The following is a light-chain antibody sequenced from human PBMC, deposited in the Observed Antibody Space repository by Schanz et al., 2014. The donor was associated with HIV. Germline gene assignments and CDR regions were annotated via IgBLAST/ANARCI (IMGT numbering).Light chain of an antibody. CDR1: QGIGTW. CDR3: QQYTPYSHT. J-gene: IGKJ2*01. V-gene: IGKV1-5*03. Sequence: DIQMTQSPSRLSASVGDSVTITCRASQGIGTWLAWYQQKPGKAPELLIYEASTLKSGVPLRFTGSGSGTEFALTSSSLQPDDFATYYCQQYTPYSHTFGQGTTLEI. CDR2: EAS.